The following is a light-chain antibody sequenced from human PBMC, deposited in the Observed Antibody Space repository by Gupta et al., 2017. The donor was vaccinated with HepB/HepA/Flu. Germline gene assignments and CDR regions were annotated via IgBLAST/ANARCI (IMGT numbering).Light chain of an antibody. CDR1: SSDVGGHDY. J-gene: IGLJ3*02. Sequence: QSALTQPASVSGSPGRPITISCTGTSSDVGGHDYVSWYQQHPGKAPRLIIYDVTNRPSGVSSRFSGSKSGNTASLTISERKAEDEADYYCTSYTSYKSWVFGGGTKLTVL. CDR2: DVT. CDR3: TSYTSYKSWV. V-gene: IGLV2-14*01.